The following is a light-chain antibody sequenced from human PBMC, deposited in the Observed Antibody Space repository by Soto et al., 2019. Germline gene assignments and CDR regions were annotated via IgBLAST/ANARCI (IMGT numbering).Light chain of an antibody. CDR1: SSNIGAGYD. CDR3: GTWDFSLSGAV. CDR2: DTE. Sequence: QSVLTQPPSVSGAPGQRVTISCTGSSSNIGAGYDVHWYQQLPGTAPKLLIYDTEKRSSGIPDRFSGTKSGTSATLDITGLQTGDEADYYCGTWDFSLSGAVFGGGTKLTVL. V-gene: IGLV1-51*01. J-gene: IGLJ2*01.